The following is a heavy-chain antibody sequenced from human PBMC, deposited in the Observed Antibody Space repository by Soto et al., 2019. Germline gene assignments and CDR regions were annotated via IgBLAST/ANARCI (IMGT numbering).Heavy chain of an antibody. Sequence: PGGSLRLSCAASEFTFSNYAMSWVRQAPGKGLEWVSAISYGGGTTYYADSVKGRFTISRDNAKNSLYLQMNSLRAEDTAVYYCARDPSIVLVPAATYYYYYYGMDVWGQGTTVTVSS. CDR1: EFTFSNYA. CDR2: ISYGGGTT. D-gene: IGHD2-2*01. J-gene: IGHJ6*02. V-gene: IGHV3-23*01. CDR3: ARDPSIVLVPAATYYYYYYGMDV.